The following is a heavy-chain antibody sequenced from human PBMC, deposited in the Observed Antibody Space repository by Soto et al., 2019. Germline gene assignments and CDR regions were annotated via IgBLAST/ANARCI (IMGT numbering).Heavy chain of an antibody. V-gene: IGHV5-51*01. J-gene: IGHJ1*01. CDR1: GYSFTTNW. D-gene: IGHD6-13*01. Sequence: GESLKISCKGSGYSFTTNWIGWVRQMPGKGLEWMGVIYPGDSDTRYSPSFQGQVAISADKSINTAYLQWSSLKASDTTMYYCARHSGVAEDGTDWGQGTLVTVSS. CDR3: ARHSGVAEDGTD. CDR2: IYPGDSDT.